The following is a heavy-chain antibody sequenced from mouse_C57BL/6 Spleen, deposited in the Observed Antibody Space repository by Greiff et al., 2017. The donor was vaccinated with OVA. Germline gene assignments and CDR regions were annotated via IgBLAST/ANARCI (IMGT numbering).Heavy chain of an antibody. V-gene: IGHV1-82*01. CDR3: AREGLDWYFDV. CDR2: IYPGDGDT. D-gene: IGHD2-13*01. Sequence: QVQLQQSGPELVKPGASVKISCKASGYAFSSSWMNWVKQRPGKGLEWIGRIYPGDGDTNYNGKFKGKATLTADKSSSTAYMQLSSLTSEDSAVYFCAREGLDWYFDVWGTGTTVTVSS. CDR1: GYAFSSSW. J-gene: IGHJ1*03.